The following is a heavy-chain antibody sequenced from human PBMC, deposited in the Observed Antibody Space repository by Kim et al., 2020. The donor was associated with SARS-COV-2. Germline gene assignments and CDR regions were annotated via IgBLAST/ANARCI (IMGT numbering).Heavy chain of an antibody. J-gene: IGHJ4*02. CDR1: GFTFSSYW. V-gene: IGHV3-74*01. Sequence: GGSLRLSCAASGFTFSSYWMHWVRQAPGKGLVWVSRINSDGSTTSYADSVKGRFTISRDNAKNTLYLQMNSLRAEDTAVYYCTRRRYSSGWYSDYWGQGTLVTVSS. CDR2: INSDGSTT. CDR3: TRRRYSSGWYSDY. D-gene: IGHD6-19*01.